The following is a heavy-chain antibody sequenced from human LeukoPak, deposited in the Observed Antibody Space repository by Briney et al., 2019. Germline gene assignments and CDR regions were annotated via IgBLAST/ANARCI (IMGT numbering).Heavy chain of an antibody. Sequence: SETLSLTCTVSGGSTSSYYWSWIRQPPGKGLEWIGYIYYSGSTNYNPSLKSRVTISVDTSKNQFSLKLSSVTAADTAVYYCAVSSDYGAGHFDYWGQGTLVTVSS. V-gene: IGHV4-59*01. CDR3: AVSSDYGAGHFDY. CDR1: GGSTSSYY. CDR2: IYYSGST. J-gene: IGHJ4*02. D-gene: IGHD4-17*01.